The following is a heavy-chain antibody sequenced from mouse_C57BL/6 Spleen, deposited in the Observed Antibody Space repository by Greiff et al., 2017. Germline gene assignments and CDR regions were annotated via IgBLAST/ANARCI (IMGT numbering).Heavy chain of an antibody. J-gene: IGHJ2*01. Sequence: EVKLVESGGDLVKPGGSLQLSCAASGFTFSSYGMSWVRPTPDKRLEWVATISSGGSYTSSPDSVKGRFTISRDNAKNTLYLQMSSLKSEDTAMYYCARLTTVVALYYFDYWGQGTTLTVSS. CDR3: ARLTTVVALYYFDY. D-gene: IGHD1-1*01. V-gene: IGHV5-6*01. CDR1: GFTFSSYG. CDR2: ISSGGSYT.